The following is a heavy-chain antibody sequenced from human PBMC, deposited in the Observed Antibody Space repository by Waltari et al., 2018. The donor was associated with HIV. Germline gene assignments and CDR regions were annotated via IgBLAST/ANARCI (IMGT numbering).Heavy chain of an antibody. D-gene: IGHD1-1*01. Sequence: QVQLVQSGAEVKKPGASVKVSCKASGYTFTSYDINWVRQATGQGLEWMGWMNPNSGNTGYAKKFQGRVTMTRNTSTSTGYMELSSLRSEDTAVYYCARRGRVSTGPCYFDYWGQGTLVTVSS. J-gene: IGHJ4*02. CDR1: GYTFTSYD. CDR3: ARRGRVSTGPCYFDY. CDR2: MNPNSGNT. V-gene: IGHV1-8*01.